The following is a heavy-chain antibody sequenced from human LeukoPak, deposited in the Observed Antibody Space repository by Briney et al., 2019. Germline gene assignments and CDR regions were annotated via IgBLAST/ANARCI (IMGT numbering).Heavy chain of an antibody. V-gene: IGHV1-2*02. Sequence: ASVKVSCKASGYTFTGYYMHWVRQAPGKGLEGMGWINPNRGGTNYAQKFQGRVTMTRDTSISTAYMELSRLRSDDTAVYYCARDGEQWLVKDDSRGGYYYYGMDVWGQGTTVTVSS. D-gene: IGHD6-19*01. CDR1: GYTFTGYY. J-gene: IGHJ6*02. CDR2: INPNRGGT. CDR3: ARDGEQWLVKDDSRGGYYYYGMDV.